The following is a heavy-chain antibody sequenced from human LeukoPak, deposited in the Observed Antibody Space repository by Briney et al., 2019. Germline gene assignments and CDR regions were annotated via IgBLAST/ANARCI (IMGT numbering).Heavy chain of an antibody. CDR2: FDPEDGET. V-gene: IGHV1-24*01. CDR3: ATLASIRYFDWGVPFDP. CDR1: GYTLTELS. Sequence: ASVKVSCKVSGYTLTELSMHWVRQAPGKGLEWMGGFDPEDGETIYAQKFQGRVTMTEDTSTDTAYMELSSLRSEDTAVYYCATLASIRYFDWGVPFDPWGQGTLVTVSS. J-gene: IGHJ5*02. D-gene: IGHD3-9*01.